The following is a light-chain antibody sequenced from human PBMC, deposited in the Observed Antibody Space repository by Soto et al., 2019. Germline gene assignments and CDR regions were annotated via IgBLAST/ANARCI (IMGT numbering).Light chain of an antibody. J-gene: IGKJ1*01. V-gene: IGKV3-15*01. CDR1: QSVNRD. Sequence: EILMTQSPATLSVSPGERATLSCRASQSVNRDLAWYQQKPGQAPRLLISDASTRATGIPDRFSGSGSGTEFTLTISSLQSEDFAVYYCQHYNKWPRMFGQGTKVEIK. CDR3: QHYNKWPRM. CDR2: DAS.